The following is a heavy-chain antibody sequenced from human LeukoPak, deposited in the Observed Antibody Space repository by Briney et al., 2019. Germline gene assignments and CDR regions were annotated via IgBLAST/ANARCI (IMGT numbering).Heavy chain of an antibody. D-gene: IGHD5-12*01. Sequence: GGSLRLSCAASGFTFSSYSMNWVRQAPGKGLEWVSHISASGGSTYYADSVKGRFTISRDSSKNAVYLQMNSLRVEDTAVYYCAKGPTDQDGYIHGYGADYWGQGTLVTVSS. CDR3: AKGPTDQDGYIHGYGADY. CDR1: GFTFSSYS. CDR2: ISASGGST. V-gene: IGHV3-23*01. J-gene: IGHJ4*02.